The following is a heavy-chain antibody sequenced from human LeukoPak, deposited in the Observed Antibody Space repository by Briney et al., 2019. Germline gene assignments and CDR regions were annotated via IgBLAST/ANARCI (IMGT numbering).Heavy chain of an antibody. CDR3: ARDTTDPDYYYYYMDV. D-gene: IGHD4-17*01. CDR2: INPNSGGT. V-gene: IGHV1-2*02. CDR1: GYTFTGYY. Sequence: ASVKVSCKASGYTFTGYYMHWVRQAPGQGLEWMGWINPNSGGTNYAQKFQGRVTMTRDTSISTAYMELSSLRSEDTAVYYCARDTTDPDYYYYYMDVWGKGTTVTISS. J-gene: IGHJ6*03.